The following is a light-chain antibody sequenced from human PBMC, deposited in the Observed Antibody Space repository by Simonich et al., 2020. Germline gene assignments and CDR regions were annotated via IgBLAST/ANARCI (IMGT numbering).Light chain of an antibody. CDR1: SSDVGVYNY. CDR3: SSYTSSSTVV. CDR2: DVS. J-gene: IGLJ2*01. Sequence: QSALTQPASVSGSPGQSITISCTETSSDVGVYNYVSWYQQNPGKAPKLMIYDVSKRPSGVSNRFAVANSGNTASLTISGLQAEDEADYYCSSYTSSSTVVFGGGTKLTVL. V-gene: IGLV2-14*01.